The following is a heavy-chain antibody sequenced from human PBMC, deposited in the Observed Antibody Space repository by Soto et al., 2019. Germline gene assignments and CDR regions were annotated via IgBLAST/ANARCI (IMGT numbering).Heavy chain of an antibody. CDR3: ARDAAFWSGRNLNWFDS. Sequence: SVKGSGQASGYTLRNYAITWVRQAPVQGLEWMGWINTYKGDTNYAHKFQGRVTMTTDTSTSTAYMELRRLRSDDTAIYYCARDAAFWSGRNLNWFDSWGQGTLVTVSS. J-gene: IGHJ5*01. CDR2: INTYKGDT. D-gene: IGHD3-3*01. V-gene: IGHV1-18*04. CDR1: GYTLRNYA.